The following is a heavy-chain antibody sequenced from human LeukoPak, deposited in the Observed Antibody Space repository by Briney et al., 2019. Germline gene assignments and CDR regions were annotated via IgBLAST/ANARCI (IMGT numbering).Heavy chain of an antibody. J-gene: IGHJ4*02. CDR2: INPNSDYT. D-gene: IGHD2-21*01. CDR1: GYSFTDYY. Sequence: ASVKVSCKASGYSFTDYYIHWVRQAPGQGLEWMGWINPNSDYTFYAQKFQGRVTLTRDTSISTVYMELTTLTSDDTALYYCAVAPGDYWGQGTLVSVSA. V-gene: IGHV1-2*02. CDR3: AVAPGDY.